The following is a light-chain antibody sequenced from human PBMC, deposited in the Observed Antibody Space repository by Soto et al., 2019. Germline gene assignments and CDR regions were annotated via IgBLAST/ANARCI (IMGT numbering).Light chain of an antibody. J-gene: IGLJ1*01. CDR2: EVS. CDR3: SSYAGSNIPYV. Sequence: QSVLTQPPSASGSPGQSVTISCTGTSSDVGGYNYVSWYQQHPGKAPKLMIYEVSKRSSGVPDRFSGSKSGNTASLTVSGLQAEDEADYYCSSYAGSNIPYVFGTGTQLTVL. V-gene: IGLV2-8*01. CDR1: SSDVGGYNY.